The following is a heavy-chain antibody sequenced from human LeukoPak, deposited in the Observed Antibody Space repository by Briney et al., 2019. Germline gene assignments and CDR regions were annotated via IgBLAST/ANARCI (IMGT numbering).Heavy chain of an antibody. Sequence: GGSLRLSCVASGFTFSRYWMHWVRQAPGKGLVWVSRINSDGRSTNYADSVKGRFSISRDNAENTLYLQMNSLRVEDTAVYYCARPRGCGSATCNNFDYWGQGTLVTVSS. D-gene: IGHD2-15*01. CDR3: ARPRGCGSATCNNFDY. CDR2: INSDGRST. V-gene: IGHV3-74*01. CDR1: GFTFSRYW. J-gene: IGHJ4*02.